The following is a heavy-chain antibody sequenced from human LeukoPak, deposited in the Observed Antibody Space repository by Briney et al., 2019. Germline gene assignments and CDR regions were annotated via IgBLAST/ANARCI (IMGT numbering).Heavy chain of an antibody. D-gene: IGHD3-16*01. CDR3: AREDNGGATDDGFDV. V-gene: IGHV3-53*01. Sequence: GGSLRLSCAASGFAVSNKFMYWVRQAPGKGLEWVSVIRVGDVTHYADSVKGRFTTSRDTSKNTVYLQMESLRVEDTAVYYCAREDNGGATDDGFDVWGHGTVVTVSS. CDR2: IRVGDVT. CDR1: GFAVSNKF. J-gene: IGHJ3*01.